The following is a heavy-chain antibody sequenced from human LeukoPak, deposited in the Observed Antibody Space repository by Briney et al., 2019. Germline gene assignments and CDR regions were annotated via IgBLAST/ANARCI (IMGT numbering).Heavy chain of an antibody. CDR2: IYTSGST. CDR3: ARDVYSGYDFEAYYFDY. CDR1: GGSISSYY. Sequence: SETLSLTCTVSGGSISSYYWSWIRQPPGKGLEWIGRIYTSGSTNYNPSLKSRVTMSVDTSKNQFSLKLSSVTAADTAVYYCARDVYSGYDFEAYYFDYWGQGTLVTVSS. J-gene: IGHJ4*02. V-gene: IGHV4-4*07. D-gene: IGHD5-12*01.